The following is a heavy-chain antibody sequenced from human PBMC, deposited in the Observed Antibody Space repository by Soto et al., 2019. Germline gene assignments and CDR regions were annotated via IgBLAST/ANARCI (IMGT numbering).Heavy chain of an antibody. D-gene: IGHD4-17*01. Sequence: LSETLSLTCAVYGGSFSGYYWSWIRQPPGKGLEWIGEINHSGSTNYNPSLKSRVTISVDTSKNQFSLKLSSVTAADTAVHYCASGQSDYGDYDDYWGQGTLVTVSS. CDR1: GGSFSGYY. V-gene: IGHV4-34*01. CDR2: INHSGST. CDR3: ASGQSDYGDYDDY. J-gene: IGHJ4*02.